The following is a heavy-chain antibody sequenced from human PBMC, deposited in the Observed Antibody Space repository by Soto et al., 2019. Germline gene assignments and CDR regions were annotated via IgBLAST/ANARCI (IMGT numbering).Heavy chain of an antibody. CDR1: GFTFSSYW. J-gene: IGHJ6*02. D-gene: IGHD6-13*01. CDR2: IKQDGSEK. Sequence: VGSLRLSCAASGFTFSSYWMSWVRQAPGKGLEWVANIKQDGSEKYYVDSVKGRFTISRDNAKNSLYLQMNSLRAEDTAVYYCARDRRQQLIYYYYYYGMDVWGQGTTVTVSS. CDR3: ARDRRQQLIYYYYYYGMDV. V-gene: IGHV3-7*01.